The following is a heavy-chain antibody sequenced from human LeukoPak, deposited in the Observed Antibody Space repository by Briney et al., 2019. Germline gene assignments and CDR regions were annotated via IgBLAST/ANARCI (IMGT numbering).Heavy chain of an antibody. Sequence: GGSLRLSCAASGFTFSSYAMSWVRQAPGKGLEWVSAISGSGGSTYYADSVKGRFTISRDNSKNTLYLQMNSLRAEDTAVYYCAREVGYDLWSAPTQWLLYYYGMDVWGQGTTVTVSS. CDR1: GFTFSSYA. D-gene: IGHD3-3*01. CDR2: ISGSGGST. V-gene: IGHV3-23*01. J-gene: IGHJ6*02. CDR3: AREVGYDLWSAPTQWLLYYYGMDV.